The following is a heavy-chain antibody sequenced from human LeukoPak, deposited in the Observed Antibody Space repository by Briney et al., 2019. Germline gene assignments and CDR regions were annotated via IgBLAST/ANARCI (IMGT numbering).Heavy chain of an antibody. V-gene: IGHV4-4*02. CDR2: IYRSGST. CDR3: ALGARPGYYYYYMDV. J-gene: IGHJ6*03. CDR1: GGSISSSNW. Sequence: SETLSLTCAVSGGSISSSNWWSWVRQPPGKGLEWIGEIYRSGSTNYNPSLESRVAISVDTSKNQFSLKLSSVTAADTAVYYCALGARPGYYYYYMDVWGTGTTVTVSS. D-gene: IGHD6-6*01.